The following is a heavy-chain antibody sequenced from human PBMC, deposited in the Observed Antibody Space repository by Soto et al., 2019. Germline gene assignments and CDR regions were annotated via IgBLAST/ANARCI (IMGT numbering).Heavy chain of an antibody. J-gene: IGHJ6*04. CDR2: IYWGSNRI. Sequence: ESGGGLVQPGGSLTLSCVASGSTFEDYAMHWVRQAPGTGLEWVAGIYWGSNRIGYADSVKGRFATSRDNAKRSLYLQMNSLTGDDTAFYYCTKDVTAGGADVWGKGTMVTVSS. CDR3: TKDVTAGGADV. D-gene: IGHD2-21*01. CDR1: GSTFEDYA. V-gene: IGHV3-9*01.